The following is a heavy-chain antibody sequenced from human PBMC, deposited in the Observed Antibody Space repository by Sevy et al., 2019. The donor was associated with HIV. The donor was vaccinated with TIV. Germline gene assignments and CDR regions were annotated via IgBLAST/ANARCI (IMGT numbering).Heavy chain of an antibody. J-gene: IGHJ5*02. CDR1: GASITSKY. D-gene: IGHD2-15*01. CDR2: VYDSGST. Sequence: SETLSLTCSVSGASITSKYWSWIRQTPGKGLEWIGYVYDSGSTNYNPALNSRVTISIDTSRKQFSLSLRSVTAADTAVYDCALTKVVTQGWFDPWGPGTLVTVSS. CDR3: ALTKVVTQGWFDP. V-gene: IGHV4-59*03.